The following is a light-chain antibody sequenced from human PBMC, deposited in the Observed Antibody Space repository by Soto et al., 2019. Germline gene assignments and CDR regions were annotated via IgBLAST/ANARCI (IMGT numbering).Light chain of an antibody. CDR1: QSLLYENGYTY. Sequence: DIVMTQSPLSLPVTPGEPASISCRSSQSLLYENGYTYFDWYVQKPGQPPQLLMYLGSNRPSGVPDRFSGSVSGTDCTLKISRVETEYVGVYYCMEALKPPYTFCRGTKLEIK. CDR3: MEALKPPYT. V-gene: IGKV2-28*01. CDR2: LGS. J-gene: IGKJ2*01.